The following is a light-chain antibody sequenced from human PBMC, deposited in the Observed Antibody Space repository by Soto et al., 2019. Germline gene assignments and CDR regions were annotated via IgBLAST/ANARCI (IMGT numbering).Light chain of an antibody. Sequence: DVQLTQSPSTLSAYVGDRVTITCRANQSVTTWLAWYQQKPGTAPKLLIYDASYLEAGVPSRFSGSGSGTEFTLTITSLQPDDCATYYCQQYNSYWNTLGQGTKVEIK. J-gene: IGKJ2*01. CDR2: DAS. CDR1: QSVTTW. CDR3: QQYNSYWNT. V-gene: IGKV1-5*01.